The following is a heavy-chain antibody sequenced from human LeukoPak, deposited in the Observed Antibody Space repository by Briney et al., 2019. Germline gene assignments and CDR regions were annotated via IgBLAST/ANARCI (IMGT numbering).Heavy chain of an antibody. CDR1: GGSIGSNY. CDR2: IYYTGGT. J-gene: IGHJ4*02. V-gene: IGHV4-59*08. CDR3: AKYGNSGWVIDN. D-gene: IGHD6-19*01. Sequence: SGTLSLTCTVSGGSIGSNYWTWIRQPPGKGLEYIGYIYYTGGTNYNPSPKSRVTISVDTSKNQFSLKLTSVTAADTAVYFCAKYGNSGWVIDNWGQGTLVTVSS.